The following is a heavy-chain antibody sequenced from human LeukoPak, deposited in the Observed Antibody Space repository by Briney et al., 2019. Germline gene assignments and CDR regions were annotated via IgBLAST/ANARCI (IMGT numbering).Heavy chain of an antibody. V-gene: IGHV3-53*01. CDR1: GFTVNTNH. D-gene: IGHD1-26*01. CDR2: IYNGGST. CDR3: ATSIVGFSYDEHFQH. Sequence: GGSLRLSCAASGFTVNTNHMHWVRQAPGKGLEWVSTIYNGGSTYYVDSVKRRFTISRDNFKNTLYLQMNSLRAEDTAVYYCATSIVGFSYDEHFQHWGQGTLVTVSS. J-gene: IGHJ1*01.